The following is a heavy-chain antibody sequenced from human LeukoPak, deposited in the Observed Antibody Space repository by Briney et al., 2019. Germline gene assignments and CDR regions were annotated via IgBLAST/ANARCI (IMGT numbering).Heavy chain of an antibody. CDR3: ARHSRDDYGDYVGY. Sequence: SETLSLTCTVSGGSISSSSYYWGWIRQPPGKGLEWIGSIYYSGSTYYNPSLKSRVTISVDTSKNQFSLKLSSVTAADTAMYYCARHSRDDYGDYVGYWGQGTLVTVSS. CDR1: GGSISSSSYY. J-gene: IGHJ4*02. CDR2: IYYSGST. D-gene: IGHD4-17*01. V-gene: IGHV4-39*01.